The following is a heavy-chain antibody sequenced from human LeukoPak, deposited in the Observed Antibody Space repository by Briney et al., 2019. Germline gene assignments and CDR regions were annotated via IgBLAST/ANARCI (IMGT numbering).Heavy chain of an antibody. D-gene: IGHD3-3*01. V-gene: IGHV1-8*01. CDR2: MNPNSGNT. Sequence: GASVKVSCKASGYTFTSYDINWVRQATGQGLEWMGWMNPNSGNTGYAQKVQGRVTMTRNTSISTAYMEVSSLRSEDTAVYYCARAIRGRFRFLEWLLSAAVFDYWGQGTLVTVSS. CDR1: GYTFTSYD. J-gene: IGHJ4*02. CDR3: ARAIRGRFRFLEWLLSAAVFDY.